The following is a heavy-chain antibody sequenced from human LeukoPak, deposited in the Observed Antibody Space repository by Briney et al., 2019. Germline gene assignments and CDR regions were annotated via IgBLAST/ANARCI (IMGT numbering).Heavy chain of an antibody. CDR3: ARLDGGYYYDSSGYYHGLFDY. D-gene: IGHD3-22*01. V-gene: IGHV1-2*06. CDR2: INPNSGGT. Sequence: ASVKVSCKASGYTFTGYYMHWVRQAPGQGLERMGRINPNSGGTNYAQKFQGRVTMTRDTSISTAYMELSRLRSDDTAVYYCARLDGGYYYDSSGYYHGLFDYWGQGTLVTVSS. J-gene: IGHJ4*02. CDR1: GYTFTGYY.